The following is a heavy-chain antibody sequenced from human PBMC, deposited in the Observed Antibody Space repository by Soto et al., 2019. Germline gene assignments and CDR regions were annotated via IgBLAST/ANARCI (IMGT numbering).Heavy chain of an antibody. CDR3: TSLGQFDY. D-gene: IGHD7-27*01. CDR1: GFTFSSSV. J-gene: IGHJ4*02. CDR2: ISVSGGST. V-gene: IGHV3-23*01. Sequence: EVQLLESGGGLVQPGGSLRLSCAASGFTFSSSVVNWVRQAPGKGLEWVSSISVSGGSTFYAGSVKGRFTLSRDNSRNTLYLQMNSLRVDDTAVYYCTSLGQFDYWGQGALVTVSS.